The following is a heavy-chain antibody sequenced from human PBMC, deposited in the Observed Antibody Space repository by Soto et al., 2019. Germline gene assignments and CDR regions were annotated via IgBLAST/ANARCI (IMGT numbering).Heavy chain of an antibody. J-gene: IGHJ6*02. CDR1: GYTFTSYG. Sequence: QVQLVQSGAEVKKPGASVKVSCKASGYTFTSYGISWVRQAPAQGLEWMGWISAYNGNTNYAQKLQGRVTMTTDTSTSTGYMELRSLRSDDTAVYYCARVVVVVVAATYYYYYYGMDVWGQGTTVTVSS. CDR2: ISAYNGNT. D-gene: IGHD2-15*01. CDR3: ARVVVVVVAATYYYYYYGMDV. V-gene: IGHV1-18*01.